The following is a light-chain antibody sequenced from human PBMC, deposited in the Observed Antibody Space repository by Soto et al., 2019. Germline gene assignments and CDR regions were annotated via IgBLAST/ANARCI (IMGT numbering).Light chain of an antibody. Sequence: EIVLTQSPGTLSLSPGERATLSCRASQSVSSSYLAWYQQKPGQAPRLLIYGASSRATGIPDRFSGSGSGTDFTLTIRRLDPEDFAVYYCEQYGSSPLTFGGGTKVDIK. CDR3: EQYGSSPLT. V-gene: IGKV3-20*01. CDR2: GAS. J-gene: IGKJ4*01. CDR1: QSVSSSY.